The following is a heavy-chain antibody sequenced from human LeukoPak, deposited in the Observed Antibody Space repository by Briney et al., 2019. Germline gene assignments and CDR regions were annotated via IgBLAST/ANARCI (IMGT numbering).Heavy chain of an antibody. CDR1: GGSISSGGYY. CDR2: IYYSGST. D-gene: IGHD3-9*01. Sequence: SQTLSLTCTVSGGSISSGGYYWSWIRQPPGKGLEWIGYIYYSGSTNYNPSLKSRVTISVDTSKNQFSLKLSSVTAADTAVYYCARGLRYFDWYLDYWGQGTLVTVSS. CDR3: ARGLRYFDWYLDY. V-gene: IGHV4-61*08. J-gene: IGHJ4*02.